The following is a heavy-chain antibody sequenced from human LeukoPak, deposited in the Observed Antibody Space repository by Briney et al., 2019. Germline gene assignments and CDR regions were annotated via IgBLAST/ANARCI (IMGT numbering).Heavy chain of an antibody. V-gene: IGHV3-7*01. D-gene: IGHD5-18*01. CDR2: IKQDGSEK. Sequence: GGSLRLSCAASGFTFSSYWMSWVRQAPGKGLEWVANIKQDGSEKYCVDSVKGRFTISRDNAKNSLYLQMNSLRAEDTAVYYCARDLPIDTAMVESNGFDYWGQGTLVTVSS. CDR1: GFTFSSYW. J-gene: IGHJ4*02. CDR3: ARDLPIDTAMVESNGFDY.